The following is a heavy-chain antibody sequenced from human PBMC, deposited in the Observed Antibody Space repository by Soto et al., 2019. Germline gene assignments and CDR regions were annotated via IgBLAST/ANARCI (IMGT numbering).Heavy chain of an antibody. Sequence: QITLKESGPPLVKPTQTLTLTCTFSGFSLNTSRVGVGWIRQPPGKALEWLALIYWDDDKRYSPSLTSRLTLTKDTSKNHVVLTMTNMDPVDTATYYCAHLLLRNFAWLPLAYDYWGQGTLVTVSS. CDR3: AHLLLRNFAWLPLAYDY. D-gene: IGHD3-9*01. CDR1: GFSLNTSRVG. CDR2: IYWDDDK. V-gene: IGHV2-5*02. J-gene: IGHJ4*02.